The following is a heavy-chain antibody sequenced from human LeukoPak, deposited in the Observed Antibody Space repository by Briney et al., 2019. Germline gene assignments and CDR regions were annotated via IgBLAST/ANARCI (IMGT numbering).Heavy chain of an antibody. Sequence: SETLSLTCAVYGGSFSGYYWSWIRQPPGKGLEWIGEINHSGSTNYNPSLKSRVTISVETSKNQFSLKLSSVTAADTAVYYCATRKYQWYFDYWGQGTLVTVSS. D-gene: IGHD2-2*01. CDR1: GGSFSGYY. J-gene: IGHJ4*02. CDR2: INHSGST. V-gene: IGHV4-34*01. CDR3: ATRKYQWYFDY.